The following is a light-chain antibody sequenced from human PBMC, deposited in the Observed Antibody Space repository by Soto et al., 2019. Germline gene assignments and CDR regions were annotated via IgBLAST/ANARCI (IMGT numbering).Light chain of an antibody. CDR2: DAS. CDR3: QQRVNWPPT. J-gene: IGKJ4*01. Sequence: VLTQSPARLSLSPGERATLSCRAGQSVSDYLAWYQQKPGQPPRLLFFDASNRATGVPDRFSAGGSGTDFTLIISSLEPEDFAVYYCQQRVNWPPTFGFGTKVEI. V-gene: IGKV3-11*01. CDR1: QSVSDY.